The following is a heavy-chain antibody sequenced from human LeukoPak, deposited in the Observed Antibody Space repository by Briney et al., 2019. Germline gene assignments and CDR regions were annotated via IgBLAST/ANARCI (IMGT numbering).Heavy chain of an antibody. J-gene: IGHJ4*02. CDR3: VKGRISEDGLDF. CDR1: GFTFSRSA. CDR2: ISSSGNT. D-gene: IGHD6-13*01. Sequence: GRSLRLSCAASGFTFSRSAMTWVRQTPGKGLDGVSSISSSGNTYYADSVKGRFTISRDNSKNMLYLQMNSLRAEDTAVYYCVKGRISEDGLDFWGQGTLVTVSS. V-gene: IGHV3-23*01.